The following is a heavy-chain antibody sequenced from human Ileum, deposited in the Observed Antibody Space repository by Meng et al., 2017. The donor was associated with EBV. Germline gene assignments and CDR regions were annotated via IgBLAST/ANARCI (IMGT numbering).Heavy chain of an antibody. CDR2: TYRRSRWYY. J-gene: IGHJ5*02. Sequence: QLQLQESGPGLVQPSHSLSPSCVISGDSVSSDKTAWNWIRQSPSRGLEWLGRTYRRSRWYYDYALSVKSRINISPDTSKNQVSLQLNSVTDEDTGIYYCATSRIAKFDRWGQGTLVTVSS. CDR3: ATSRIAKFDR. V-gene: IGHV6-1*01. CDR1: GDSVSSDKTA.